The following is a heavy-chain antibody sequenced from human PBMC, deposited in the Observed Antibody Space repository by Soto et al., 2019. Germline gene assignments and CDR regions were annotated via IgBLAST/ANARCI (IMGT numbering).Heavy chain of an antibody. CDR2: IWYDGSNK. V-gene: IGHV3-33*08. Sequence: PGGSLRLSCAASGFTFSSFSLSWVRQAPGKGLEWVAVIWYDGSNKYYADSVKGRFTISRDNSKNTLYLQMNSLRAEDTAVYYCARDLYSKYTLFDIWGQGTMVTVSS. CDR1: GFTFSSFS. D-gene: IGHD6-13*01. J-gene: IGHJ3*02. CDR3: ARDLYSKYTLFDI.